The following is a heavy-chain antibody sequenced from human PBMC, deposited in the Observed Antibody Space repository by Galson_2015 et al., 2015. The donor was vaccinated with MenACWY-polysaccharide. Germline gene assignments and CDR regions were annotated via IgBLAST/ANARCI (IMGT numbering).Heavy chain of an antibody. CDR2: IYIGDSET. CDR1: RYSFANYW. V-gene: IGHV5-51*03. D-gene: IGHD1-14*01. J-gene: IGHJ6*02. Sequence: QSGAEVKKPGESLKISCKGSRYSFANYWIGWVRQMPGKGPEFMGIIYIGDSETRYSPSFQGQVTISADKSTSTAYLQWSSLKASDTGKYYCARTRSRTSGMDVWGQGTTVIVSS. CDR3: ARTRSRTSGMDV.